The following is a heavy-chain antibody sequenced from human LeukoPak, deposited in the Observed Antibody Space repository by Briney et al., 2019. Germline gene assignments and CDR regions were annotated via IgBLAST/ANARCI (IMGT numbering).Heavy chain of an antibody. CDR1: GGSISSSSYY. D-gene: IGHD3-22*01. CDR3: ARTHVELYYYDSSGPSYGMDV. Sequence: SETLSLTCTVSGGSISSSSYYWSWIRQPPGKGLEWIGYIYYSGSTNYNPSLKSRVTISVDTSKNQFSLKLSSVTAADTAVYYCARTHVELYYYDSSGPSYGMDVWGQGTTVTVSS. J-gene: IGHJ6*02. CDR2: IYYSGST. V-gene: IGHV4-61*05.